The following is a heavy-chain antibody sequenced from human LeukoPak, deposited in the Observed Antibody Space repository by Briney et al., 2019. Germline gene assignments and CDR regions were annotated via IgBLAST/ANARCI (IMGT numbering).Heavy chain of an antibody. CDR1: GGSIXSXX. J-gene: IGHJ5*02. D-gene: IGHD5-18*01. CDR2: IYYSGST. V-gene: IGHV4-59*01. Sequence: XVSGGSIXSXXXXXXRXXXXKXXXWMGYIYYSGSTNYNPSLKSRVTISVDTSKNQFSLKLSSVTAADTAVYYCARNTEDWFDPWGQGTLVTVSS. CDR3: ARNTEDWFDP.